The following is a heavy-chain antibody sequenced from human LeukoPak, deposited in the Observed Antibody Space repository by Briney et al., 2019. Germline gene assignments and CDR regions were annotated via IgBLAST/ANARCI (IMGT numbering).Heavy chain of an antibody. CDR3: ARVPPYCGGDCYFDY. V-gene: IGHV4-59*01. J-gene: IGHJ4*02. Sequence: SETLSLTCTVSGGSISSYYWSWIRQPPGKGLEWIGYIYNSGSTNYNPSLKSRVTISVDTSKNQFSLKLSSVTAADTAVYYCARVPPYCGGDCYFDYWSQGTLVTVSS. D-gene: IGHD2-21*02. CDR1: GGSISSYY. CDR2: IYNSGST.